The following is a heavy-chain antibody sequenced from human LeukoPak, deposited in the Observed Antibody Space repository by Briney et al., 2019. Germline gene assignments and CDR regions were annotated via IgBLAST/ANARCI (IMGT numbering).Heavy chain of an antibody. V-gene: IGHV4-39*02. Sequence: PSETLSLTCTFSGGFISGSNYYWAWIRQAPGKGLEWIGSIHYSGTTYYNPSLKSRVTISVDTSKDHFSLKLSSVTAADTAVYYCARGPTYQPIDSWGQGTLVTVSS. D-gene: IGHD2-2*01. CDR1: GGFISGSNYY. CDR2: IHYSGTT. J-gene: IGHJ4*02. CDR3: ARGPTYQPIDS.